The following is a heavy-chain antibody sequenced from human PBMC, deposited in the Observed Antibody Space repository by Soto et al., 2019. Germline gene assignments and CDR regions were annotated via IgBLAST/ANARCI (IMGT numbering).Heavy chain of an antibody. CDR2: INGDDSDT. CDR1: GYSFRAFF. J-gene: IGHJ6*02. D-gene: IGHD3-3*01. V-gene: IGHV5-51*01. Sequence: EVQLVQSGPEVKKPGESLKISCETSGYSFRAFFVGWVRQKPGQGLAWMGIINGDDSDTKYNPSFEGHVTISADKSISTAYLQWTSLKASDTAMYYCARGITIEFLDVWGQWTTVIVSS. CDR3: ARGITIEFLDV.